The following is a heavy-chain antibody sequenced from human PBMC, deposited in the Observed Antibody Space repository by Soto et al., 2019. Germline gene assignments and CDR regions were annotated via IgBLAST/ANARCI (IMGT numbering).Heavy chain of an antibody. CDR3: ASSNKVTYYFGMDV. CDR1: GFTVSSNY. CDR2: IYSGGST. J-gene: IGHJ6*02. V-gene: IGHV3-53*01. Sequence: EVQLVESGGGLIQPGGSLRLSCAASGFTVSSNYMSWVRQAPGKGLEWVSVIYSGGSTYYADSVKGRFTISRDNSKNTLYLQMNSLRAQDTAVYYCASSNKVTYYFGMDVWGQGTTGTVSS. D-gene: IGHD4-4*01.